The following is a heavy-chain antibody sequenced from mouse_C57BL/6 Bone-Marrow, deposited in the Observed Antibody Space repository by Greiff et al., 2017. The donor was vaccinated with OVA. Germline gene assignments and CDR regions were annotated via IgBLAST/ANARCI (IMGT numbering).Heavy chain of an antibody. CDR1: GFTFSDYY. V-gene: IGHV5-16*01. J-gene: IGHJ3*01. CDR2: INYDGSST. CDR3: ARDQGAGGFAY. Sequence: EVKLMESEGGLVQPGSSMKLSCTASGFTFSDYYMAWVRQVPEKGLEWVANINYDGSSTYYLDSLKSRFIISRDNAKNILYLQMSSLKSEDTATYYCARDQGAGGFAYWGQGTLVTVSA. D-gene: IGHD3-2*02.